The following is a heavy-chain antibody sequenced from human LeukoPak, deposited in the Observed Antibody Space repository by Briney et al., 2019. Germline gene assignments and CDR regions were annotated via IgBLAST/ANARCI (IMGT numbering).Heavy chain of an antibody. V-gene: IGHV3-23*01. CDR2: ISGSGGST. CDR1: GFTFSSYA. Sequence: GGSLRLSCAASGFTFSSYAMTWVRQAPGKGLEWVSAISGSGGSTYYADSVKGRFTISRDNSKNTLFLQMNSLRAEDTAVYYCAKGRGLELLYYYYMDVWGKGTTVTVSS. CDR3: AKGRGLELLYYYYMDV. D-gene: IGHD1-7*01. J-gene: IGHJ6*03.